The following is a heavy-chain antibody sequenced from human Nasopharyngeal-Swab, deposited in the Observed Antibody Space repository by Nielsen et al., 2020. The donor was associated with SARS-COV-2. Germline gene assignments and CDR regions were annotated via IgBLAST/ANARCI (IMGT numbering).Heavy chain of an antibody. CDR1: GFSFSIYW. CDR2: ISSDESTT. D-gene: IGHD1-1*01. J-gene: IGHJ4*02. V-gene: IGHV3-74*01. Sequence: GESLKISCAASGFSFSIYWMHWVRQPLGKGLVWVSGISSDESTTTYADSVKGRFTISRDNTKNTLYLQMNSLRAEDTAVYYCARDSPWQELDYWGQGTLVTVSS. CDR3: ARDSPWQELDY.